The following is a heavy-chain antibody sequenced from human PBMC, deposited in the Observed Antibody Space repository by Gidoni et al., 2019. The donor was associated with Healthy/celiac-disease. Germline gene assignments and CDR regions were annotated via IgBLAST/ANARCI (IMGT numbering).Heavy chain of an antibody. D-gene: IGHD2-15*01. J-gene: IGHJ3*02. CDR3: AKGLPARAFDI. V-gene: IGHV3-23*01. Sequence: FTISRDNSKNTLYLQMNSLRAEDTAVYYCAKGLPARAFDIWGQGTMVTVSS.